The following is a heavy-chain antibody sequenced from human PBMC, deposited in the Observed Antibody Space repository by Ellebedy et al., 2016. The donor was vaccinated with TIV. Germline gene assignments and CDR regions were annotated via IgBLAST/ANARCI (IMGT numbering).Heavy chain of an antibody. CDR3: AREGSRYSSSWSDY. CDR1: GYTFTSYG. J-gene: IGHJ4*02. CDR2: ISTYNGNT. Sequence: ASVKVSXKASGYTFTSYGISWVRQAPGQGLEWMGWISTYNGNTNYAQKLQGRVTMTTDTSTSTAYMELRSLRSDDTAVYYCAREGSRYSSSWSDYWGQGTLVTVSS. V-gene: IGHV1-18*01. D-gene: IGHD6-13*01.